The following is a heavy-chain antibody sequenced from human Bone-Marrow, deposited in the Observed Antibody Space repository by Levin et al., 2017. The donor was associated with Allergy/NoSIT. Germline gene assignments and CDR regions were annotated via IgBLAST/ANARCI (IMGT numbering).Heavy chain of an antibody. CDR2: ISASGGST. J-gene: IGHJ4*02. V-gene: IGHV3-23*01. CDR3: AKEYDATGYLGRGTFDY. CDR1: GFTFSTYA. Sequence: AGGSLRLSCAASGFTFSTYAMSWVRQAPGKGLEWVSAISASGGSTYYGDSLRGRFTISRDNSKNTLVLQMDSLSAEDTALYYCAKEYDATGYLGRGTFDYWGQGALVTVSS. D-gene: IGHD3-22*01.